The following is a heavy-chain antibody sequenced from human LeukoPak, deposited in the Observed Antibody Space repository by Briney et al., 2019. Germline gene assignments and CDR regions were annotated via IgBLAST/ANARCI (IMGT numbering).Heavy chain of an antibody. J-gene: IGHJ6*02. CDR1: GFTFSDSA. V-gene: IGHV3-73*01. CDR2: IRSKANSYAT. CDR3: TTGPLYYYYGMDV. Sequence: GGSLKLSCAASGFTFSDSAMHWVRQASGKGLEWVGRIRSKANSYATAYAASVKGRFTISRDDSKNTAYLQMNSLKTEDTAVYYCTTGPLYYYYGMDVWGQGTTVTVSS.